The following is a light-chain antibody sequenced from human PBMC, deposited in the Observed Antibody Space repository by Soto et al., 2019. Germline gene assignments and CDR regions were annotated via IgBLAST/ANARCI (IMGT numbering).Light chain of an antibody. CDR3: QQHYNWPLT. Sequence: EIVLTQSPATLSLSPGERATLSCRASQTVGTYLGWYQQKLGQPPRLLIYDASNRATGIAARFSGSGSVTSFTLTISSLEPEDSAVYYCQQHYNWPLTFGQGTRLEI. V-gene: IGKV3-11*01. CDR2: DAS. J-gene: IGKJ5*01. CDR1: QTVGTY.